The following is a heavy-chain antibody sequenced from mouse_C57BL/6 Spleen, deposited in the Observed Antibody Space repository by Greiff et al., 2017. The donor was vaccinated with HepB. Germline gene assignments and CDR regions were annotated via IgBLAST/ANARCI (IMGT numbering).Heavy chain of an antibody. V-gene: IGHV1-55*01. Sequence: QVQLQQPGAELVKPGASVKMSCKASGYTFTSYWITWVKQRPGQGLEWIGDIYPGSGSTNYNEKFKSKATRTVDTSSITAYMQLSSLTSEDSAVYYCASRAYAMDYWGQGTSVTVSS. J-gene: IGHJ4*01. D-gene: IGHD3-3*01. CDR1: GYTFTSYW. CDR2: IYPGSGST. CDR3: ASRAYAMDY.